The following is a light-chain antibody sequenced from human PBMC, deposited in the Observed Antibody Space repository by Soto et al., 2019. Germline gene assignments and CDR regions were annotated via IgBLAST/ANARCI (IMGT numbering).Light chain of an antibody. CDR1: QSISNY. Sequence: DIQMTQSPSSLSASVGDRVTITCRASQSISNYLNWYQQKPGKAPNLLIYAPSSLKRGVPSRFSGSGSGTDFTLTISSLQPEDFATYYCQQSYSTPRTFGQGTKLEIK. CDR2: APS. J-gene: IGKJ2*02. V-gene: IGKV1-39*01. CDR3: QQSYSTPRT.